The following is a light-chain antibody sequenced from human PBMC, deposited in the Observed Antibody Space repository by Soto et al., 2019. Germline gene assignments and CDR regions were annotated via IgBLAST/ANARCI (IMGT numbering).Light chain of an antibody. V-gene: IGKV3-20*01. J-gene: IGKJ5*01. Sequence: EIVLTQSPGTLSLSPGEGATLSCRASQTVSSNQLAWYQQKPGQSPRLRVYAASTRAPGIPDRFSGSGSGTDFTLTISRLEPEDFAVYYCQQYANSPPITFGKGTRLDIK. CDR1: QTVSSNQ. CDR2: AAS. CDR3: QQYANSPPIT.